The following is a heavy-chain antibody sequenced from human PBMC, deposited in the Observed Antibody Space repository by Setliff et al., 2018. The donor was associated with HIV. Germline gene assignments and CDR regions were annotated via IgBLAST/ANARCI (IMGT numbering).Heavy chain of an antibody. J-gene: IGHJ4*02. Sequence: SETLSLTCTVSGGSISNYYWSWLRQPPGKGLEWIGYISYTGSTSYNPSLKSRVTISVDTSKNQFSLKLSSVTAADTAVYYCAGGLHYGLGKFGYWGQGTLVTVSS. CDR1: GGSISNYY. V-gene: IGHV4-59*01. CDR3: AGGLHYGLGKFGY. D-gene: IGHD3-10*01. CDR2: ISYTGST.